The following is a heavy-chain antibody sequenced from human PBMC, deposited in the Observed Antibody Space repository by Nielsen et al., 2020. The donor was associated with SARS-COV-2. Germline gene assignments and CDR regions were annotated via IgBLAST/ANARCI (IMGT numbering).Heavy chain of an antibody. CDR2: IYSGGSST. D-gene: IGHD2-15*01. J-gene: IGHJ5*02. Sequence: GESLKISCAASGFTFSSYAMSWVRQAPGKGLEWVPVIYSGGSSTYYADSVKGRFTISRDNSKNTLYLQMNSLRAEDTAVYYCAKGPLLPGLATLFDPWGQGTLVTVSS. CDR1: GFTFSSYA. CDR3: AKGPLLPGLATLFDP. V-gene: IGHV3-23*03.